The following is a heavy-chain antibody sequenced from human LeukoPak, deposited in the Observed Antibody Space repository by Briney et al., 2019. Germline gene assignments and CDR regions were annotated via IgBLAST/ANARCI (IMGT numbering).Heavy chain of an antibody. D-gene: IGHD5-12*01. CDR1: GGSLSSFY. CDR3: ARGGYSGSDWTT. V-gene: IGHV4-59*01. Sequence: PSETLSLTCTVSGGSLSSFYWNWIRQAPGKGLEWIAYIYHSGDTRYNPSLKSRVTISVDTSKSQFSLKLSSVTAADTAVYYCARGGYSGSDWTTWGQGTRVTVSS. CDR2: IYHSGDT. J-gene: IGHJ5*02.